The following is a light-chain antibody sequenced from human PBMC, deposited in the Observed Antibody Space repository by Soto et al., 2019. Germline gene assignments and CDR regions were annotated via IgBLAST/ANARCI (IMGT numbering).Light chain of an antibody. CDR1: SSDVGGYNY. V-gene: IGLV2-14*01. CDR3: SSYTSSSTLV. Sequence: QPASVSGSPGQSITISCTGTSSDVGGYNYVSWYQQHPGKAPKLMIYDVTNRPSGVSNRFSGSKSGNTASLTISGLQTEDEGDYYCSSYTSSSTLVFGGGTKLTVL. CDR2: DVT. J-gene: IGLJ2*01.